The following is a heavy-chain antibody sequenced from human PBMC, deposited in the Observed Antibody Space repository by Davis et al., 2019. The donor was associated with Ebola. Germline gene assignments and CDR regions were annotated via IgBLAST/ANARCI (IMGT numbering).Heavy chain of an antibody. Sequence: GESLKISCKGSGYNFTTYWIGWVRQKPGKGLDWVAIIHPDDSDTRYSPSFQGQVTISADKSISTAYLQWSSLKASDTAMYYCARLIYCSSFSCLDAFEMWGQGTMVTVSS. V-gene: IGHV5-51*01. CDR2: IHPDDSDT. CDR1: GYNFTTYW. CDR3: ARLIYCSSFSCLDAFEM. J-gene: IGHJ3*02. D-gene: IGHD2-2*01.